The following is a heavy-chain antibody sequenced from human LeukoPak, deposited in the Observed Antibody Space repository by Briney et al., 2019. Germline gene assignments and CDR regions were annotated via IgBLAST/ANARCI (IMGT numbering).Heavy chain of an antibody. V-gene: IGHV3-21*01. Sequence: GGSLRLSCAASGFIFSSYSMNWVRQAPGKGLEWVSSISSSSSYIYYADSVKGRFTISRDNAKNSLYLQMNSLRAEDTAVYYCARSRGDPEFDYWGQGTLVTVSS. J-gene: IGHJ4*02. CDR1: GFIFSSYS. CDR2: ISSSSSYI. D-gene: IGHD2-21*02. CDR3: ARSRGDPEFDY.